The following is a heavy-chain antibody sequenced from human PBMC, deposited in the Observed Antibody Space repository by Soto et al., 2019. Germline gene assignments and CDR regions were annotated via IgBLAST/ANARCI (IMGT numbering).Heavy chain of an antibody. D-gene: IGHD6-6*01. CDR3: AKQHGGYSSSLPGQKYYFDY. CDR2: ISGSGGSA. CDR1: GFTFSSYA. V-gene: IGHV3-23*01. Sequence: PGGSLRLSCAASGFTFSSYAMSWVRQAPGKGLEWVSAISGSGGSAYYADSVKGRFTISRDNSKNTLYLQMNSLRAEDTAVYYCAKQHGGYSSSLPGQKYYFDYWGQGTLVTVSS. J-gene: IGHJ4*02.